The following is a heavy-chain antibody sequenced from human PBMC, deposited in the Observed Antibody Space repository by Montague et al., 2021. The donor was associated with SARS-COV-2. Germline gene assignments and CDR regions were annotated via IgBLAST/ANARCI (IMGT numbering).Heavy chain of an antibody. Sequence: SLRLSCAASGFTFDDYALHLVRQAPGKGLEWVSLISWDGGSTYYADSVKGRFTISRDNSKNSLYLQMNSLRAEDTALYYCAKDIERLRWGDYGMDVWGQGTTVTVSS. CDR1: GFTFDDYA. CDR2: ISWDGGST. V-gene: IGHV3-43D*03. D-gene: IGHD4-23*01. CDR3: AKDIERLRWGDYGMDV. J-gene: IGHJ6*02.